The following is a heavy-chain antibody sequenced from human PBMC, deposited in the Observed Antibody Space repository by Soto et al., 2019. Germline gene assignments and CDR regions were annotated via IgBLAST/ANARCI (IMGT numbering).Heavy chain of an antibody. Sequence: PSETLSLTCTVSGGSISTYYWSWIRQPPGKGLEWIGYINYSGRTNYNPSLKSRVTMSLDTSKSQFSLKLRSVTAADTALFYCARYAGSSWFDYWGQGTLVTVSS. CDR2: INYSGRT. D-gene: IGHD6-13*01. CDR1: GGSISTYY. V-gene: IGHV4-59*01. J-gene: IGHJ4*02. CDR3: ARYAGSSWFDY.